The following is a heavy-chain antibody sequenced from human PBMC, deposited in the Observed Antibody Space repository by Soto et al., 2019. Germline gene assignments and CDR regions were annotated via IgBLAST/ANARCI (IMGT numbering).Heavy chain of an antibody. J-gene: IGHJ6*02. D-gene: IGHD3-22*01. V-gene: IGHV5-10-1*01. CDR2: IDPSDSYT. CDR3: ARHRRSSGYYSDYYYYGMDV. Sequence: GESLKISCKGSGYSFTSYWISWVRQMPGKGLEWRGRIDPSDSYTNYSPSFQGHVTISADKSISTAYLQWSSLKASDTAMYYCARHRRSSGYYSDYYYYGMDVWGQGTTVTV. CDR1: GYSFTSYW.